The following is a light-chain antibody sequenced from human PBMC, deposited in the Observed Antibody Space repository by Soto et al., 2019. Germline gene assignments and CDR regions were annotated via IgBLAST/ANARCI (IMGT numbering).Light chain of an antibody. CDR1: QSINNW. CDR3: QQYDNYPLT. Sequence: DIQMTQSPSPLSASVGDRVTITCRASQSINNWLAWYQQKPGKAPKFLIYDASNLESGVPSRFSGSASGTEFTLTISSLQPDDFATYYCQQYDNYPLTFGGGTKVDI. J-gene: IGKJ4*01. V-gene: IGKV1-5*01. CDR2: DAS.